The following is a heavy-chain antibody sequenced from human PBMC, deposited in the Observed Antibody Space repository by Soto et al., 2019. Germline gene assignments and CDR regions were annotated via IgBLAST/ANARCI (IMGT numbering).Heavy chain of an antibody. Sequence: QVQLQESGPGLVKPSQTLSLTCTVSGGSISTVDYWWSWIRQSPDLGLEWIGQIYDGGRTYNKPSRESRVTMTVDTSKSQLSLTLSSVSAADTAVYYCARGPSGDKVDSWGQGTLVTVSS. CDR2: IYDGGRT. CDR3: ARGPSGDKVDS. CDR1: GGSISTVDYW. J-gene: IGHJ4*02. D-gene: IGHD7-27*01. V-gene: IGHV4-30-4*01.